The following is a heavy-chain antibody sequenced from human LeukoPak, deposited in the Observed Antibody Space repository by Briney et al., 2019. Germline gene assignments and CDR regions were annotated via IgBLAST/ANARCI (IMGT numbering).Heavy chain of an antibody. V-gene: IGHV3-43*02. CDR2: VTANGGGT. CDR1: GFTFDDYA. J-gene: IGHJ6*03. D-gene: IGHD1-14*01. CDR3: AKGQMGTGNYYYYMDV. Sequence: HPGGSLRLSCAASGFTFDDYAMHWVRQAPGKGPEWVSYVTANGGGTYYADSVKGRFVISRDNSKNSLYLQMNILRPEDTALYYCAKGQMGTGNYYYYMDVWGKGTTVTVSS.